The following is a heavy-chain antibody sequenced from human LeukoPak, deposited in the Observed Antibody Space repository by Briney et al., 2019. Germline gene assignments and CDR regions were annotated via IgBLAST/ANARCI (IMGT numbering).Heavy chain of an antibody. Sequence: GGSLRLSCAASGFTFSSYSMNWVRQAPGKGLEWVSYISSRSSTIYYADSVKGRFTISRDNSKNTLYLQMNSLRAEDTAVYYCAKDYSKTSYYGSGTYYRPNWFDPWGQGTLVTVSS. V-gene: IGHV3-48*01. CDR3: AKDYSKTSYYGSGTYYRPNWFDP. CDR1: GFTFSSYS. CDR2: ISSRSSTI. D-gene: IGHD3-10*01. J-gene: IGHJ5*02.